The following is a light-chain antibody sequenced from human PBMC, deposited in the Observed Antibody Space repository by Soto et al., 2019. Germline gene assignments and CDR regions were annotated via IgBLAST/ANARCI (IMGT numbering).Light chain of an antibody. CDR1: QSLLDSNGYNC. CDR3: MQSLQTPLT. J-gene: IGKJ1*01. V-gene: IGKV2-28*01. CDR2: LGS. Sequence: DIVMTQSPLSLPVTPGEPASISCRSSQSLLDSNGYNCLEWYLQKPGQSPQLLIYLGSNRASGVPDRFRDSESGTDFTLKISRVEAEDVGVYYCMQSLQTPLTFGQGTKVEI.